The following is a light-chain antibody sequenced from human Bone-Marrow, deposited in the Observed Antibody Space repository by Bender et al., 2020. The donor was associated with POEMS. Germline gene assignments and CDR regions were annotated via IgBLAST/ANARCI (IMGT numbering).Light chain of an antibody. CDR2: NNE. V-gene: IGLV1-40*01. J-gene: IGLJ3*02. Sequence: QSVLTQPPSVSGAPGQTVTISCTGTSSNMGAGYGVNWYQQLPGTAPKLLIYNNEQRPSGVPDRFSGSKSGTSASLAITGLQAEDEADYYCQSYDSSLSGWVFGGGTKLTAL. CDR3: QSYDSSLSGWV. CDR1: SSNMGAGYG.